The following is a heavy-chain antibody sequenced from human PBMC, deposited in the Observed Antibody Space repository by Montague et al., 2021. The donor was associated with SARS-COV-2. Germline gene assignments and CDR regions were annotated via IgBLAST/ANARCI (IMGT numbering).Heavy chain of an antibody. D-gene: IGHD6-19*01. CDR3: ARDSSAVGRAWTLPSGGVQWRLDL. CDR1: GVSIMNYY. J-gene: IGHJ2*01. CDR2: IYFSGNT. Sequence: SETLSLTCTVSGVSIMNYYWSWIRQSPGKGLEWIGYIYFSGNTNYNPSLKSRASISVDPSSNQVSLRLTSVTAADTAVYFCARDSSAVGRAWTLPSGGVQWRLDLWGRGTPVTVSS. V-gene: IGHV4-59*01.